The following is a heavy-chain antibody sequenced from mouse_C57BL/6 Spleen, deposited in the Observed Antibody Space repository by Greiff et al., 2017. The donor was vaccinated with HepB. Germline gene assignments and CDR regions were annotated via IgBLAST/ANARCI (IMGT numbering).Heavy chain of an antibody. CDR3: ARDDYHWYFDV. Sequence: VKLQESGAELVKPGASVKISCKASGYAFSSYWMNWVKQRPGKGLEWIGQIYPGDGDTNYNGKFKGKATLTADKSSSTAYMQLSSLTSEDSAVYFCARDDYHWYFDVWGTGTTVTVSS. CDR2: IYPGDGDT. D-gene: IGHD2-4*01. J-gene: IGHJ1*03. V-gene: IGHV1-80*01. CDR1: GYAFSSYW.